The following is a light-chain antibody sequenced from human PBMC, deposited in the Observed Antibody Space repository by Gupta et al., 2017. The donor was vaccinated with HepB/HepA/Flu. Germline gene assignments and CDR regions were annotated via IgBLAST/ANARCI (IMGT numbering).Light chain of an antibody. J-gene: IGKJ1*01. CDR2: DAS. Sequence: DIVLTQSPATLSLSPGDRATLSCRASQSVSSYLAWYQQKPGQAPRLLIYDASNRATGIPARFSGSGSGTDFTLTISSLEPEDFAVYYCQQRSNRPRTFGQGTKVEIK. V-gene: IGKV3-11*01. CDR3: QQRSNRPRT. CDR1: QSVSSY.